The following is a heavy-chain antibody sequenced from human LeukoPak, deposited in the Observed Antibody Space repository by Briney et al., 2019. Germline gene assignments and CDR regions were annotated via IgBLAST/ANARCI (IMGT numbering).Heavy chain of an antibody. V-gene: IGHV1-69*05. J-gene: IGHJ6*03. CDR2: IIPIFGTA. CDR3: ARAVVVPAANAYYYYYMDV. Sequence: ASVKVSCKASGGTFSSYAISWVRQAPGQGLEWMGGIIPIFGTANYAQKFQGRVTITTDESTSTAYIELSSLRSEDTAVYYCARAVVVPAANAYYYYYMDVWGKGTTVTVSS. D-gene: IGHD2-2*01. CDR1: GGTFSSYA.